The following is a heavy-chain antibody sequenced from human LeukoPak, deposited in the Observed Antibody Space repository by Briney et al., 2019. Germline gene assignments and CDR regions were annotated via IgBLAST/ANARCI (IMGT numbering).Heavy chain of an antibody. CDR2: INPSGGST. CDR3: ARGERWLNPYYYYMDV. J-gene: IGHJ6*03. V-gene: IGHV1-46*01. D-gene: IGHD5-24*01. Sequence: ASVKVSCKASGYTFTSYYMHWVRQAPGQGLEWMGIINPSGGSTSYAQKFQGRVTMTRDMSTSTVYMELSSLRSEDTAVYYCARGERWLNPYYYYMDVWGKGTTVTVSS. CDR1: GYTFTSYY.